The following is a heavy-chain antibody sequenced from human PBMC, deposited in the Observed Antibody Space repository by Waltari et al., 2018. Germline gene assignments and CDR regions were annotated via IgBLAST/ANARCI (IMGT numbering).Heavy chain of an antibody. V-gene: IGHV1-69*02. CDR2: IIPILGIA. J-gene: IGHJ4*02. D-gene: IGHD6-19*01. CDR3: ARVDSSGWSCFDY. CDR1: GGTFSSYT. Sequence: QVQLVQSGAEVKKPGSSVKVSCTASGGTFSSYTISWVRQAPGQGLEWMGRIIPILGIANYAQKFQGRVTITADKSMSTAYMELSSLRSEDTAVYYCARVDSSGWSCFDYWGQGTLVTVSS.